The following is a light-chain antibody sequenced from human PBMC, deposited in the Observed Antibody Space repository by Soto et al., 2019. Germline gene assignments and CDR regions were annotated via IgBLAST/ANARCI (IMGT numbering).Light chain of an antibody. CDR1: TSDVCGYTY. Sequence: SVLTQLPFESDSPVQPTTISCSGTTSDVCGYTYVSWYQQHPGKAPKLMIYDVSNRPSGVSNRFSGSKPGNTASLTISGLQAEDEADYYCSSYTTSGSLVFGGGTKVTV. CDR2: DVS. V-gene: IGLV2-14*01. CDR3: SSYTTSGSLV. J-gene: IGLJ2*01.